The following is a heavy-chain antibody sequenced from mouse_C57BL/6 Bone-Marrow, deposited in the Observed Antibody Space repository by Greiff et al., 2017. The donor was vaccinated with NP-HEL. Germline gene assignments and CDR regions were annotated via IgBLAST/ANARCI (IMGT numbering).Heavy chain of an antibody. V-gene: IGHV1-9*01. Sequence: QVQLQQSGAELMKPGASVKLSCKATGYTFTGYWIEWVKQRPGHGLEWIGEIFPGGGCTNYNEKFKGKATFTADTSSNTAYMQLSSLTTEDSAIDSGASRRGLFRYRAWFAYWGQGTLVTVSA. CDR1: GYTFTGYW. D-gene: IGHD1-1*01. CDR3: ASRRGLFRYRAWFAY. J-gene: IGHJ3*01. CDR2: IFPGGGCT.